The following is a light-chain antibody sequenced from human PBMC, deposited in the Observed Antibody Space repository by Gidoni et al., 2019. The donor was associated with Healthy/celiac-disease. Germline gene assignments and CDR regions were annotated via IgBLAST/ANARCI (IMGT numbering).Light chain of an antibody. J-gene: IGKJ1*01. CDR3: QQYYSYPGT. Sequence: MTQSPSSFSASTGDRVTITCRASQGISSYLAWYQQKPGKAPKLLIYAASTLQSGVPSRFSGSGSGTDFTLTISCLQSEDFATYYCQQYYSYPGTFGQGTKVEIK. V-gene: IGKV1-8*01. CDR2: AAS. CDR1: QGISSY.